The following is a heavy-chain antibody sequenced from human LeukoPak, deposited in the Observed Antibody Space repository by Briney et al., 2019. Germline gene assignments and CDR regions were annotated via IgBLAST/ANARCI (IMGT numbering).Heavy chain of an antibody. Sequence: GRSLRLSCAASVFTFSNYGMHWVRQAPGKGLEWVAVISYDGSNKYYADSVKGRFTISRDNSKNTLYLQMNSLRAEDTAVYYCAKDSSLAAADYWGQGTLVTVSS. CDR3: AKDSSLAAADY. CDR2: ISYDGSNK. CDR1: VFTFSNYG. D-gene: IGHD6-13*01. V-gene: IGHV3-30*18. J-gene: IGHJ4*02.